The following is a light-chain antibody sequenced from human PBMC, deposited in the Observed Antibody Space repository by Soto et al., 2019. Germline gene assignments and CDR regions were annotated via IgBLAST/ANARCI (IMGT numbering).Light chain of an antibody. J-gene: IGKJ3*01. V-gene: IGKV3-11*01. CDR1: QSVRSY. CDR2: DAS. Sequence: EIVLTQSPVTLSLSPGERATLSCRASQSVRSYLAWYQQKPGQAPRLLIYDASNRATGIPARFSGSGSGTDFTLTISSLEPEDFAIYYCQQRSNWPPVFTFGPGTKVDF. CDR3: QQRSNWPPVFT.